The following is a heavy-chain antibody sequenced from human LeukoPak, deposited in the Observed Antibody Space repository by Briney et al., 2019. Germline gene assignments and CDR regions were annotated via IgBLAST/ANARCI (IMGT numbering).Heavy chain of an antibody. D-gene: IGHD2-2*01. CDR2: INPNSGGT. V-gene: IGHV1-2*02. CDR1: GYTFTGYY. Sequence: ASVKVSCKASGYTFTGYYMHWVRQAPGQGLEWMGWINPNSGGTNYAQKFQGRVTMTRDTSISTAYMELSRLKSDDTAVYYCARSLGYCSSTSCRGIWFDPWGQGTLVTVSS. J-gene: IGHJ5*02. CDR3: ARSLGYCSSTSCRGIWFDP.